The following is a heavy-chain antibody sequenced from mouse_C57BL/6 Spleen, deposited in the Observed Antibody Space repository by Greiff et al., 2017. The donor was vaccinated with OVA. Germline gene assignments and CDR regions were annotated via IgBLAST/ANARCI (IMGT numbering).Heavy chain of an antibody. Sequence: QVQLKQPGAELVKPGASVKLSCKASGYTFTSYWMQWVKQRPGQGLEWIGEIDPSDSYTNYNQKFKGKATLTVDTSSSTAYMQLSSLTSEDSAVYYCARITTGTAYWGQGTLVTVSA. CDR3: ARITTGTAY. CDR1: GYTFTSYW. V-gene: IGHV1-50*01. CDR2: IDPSDSYT. J-gene: IGHJ3*01. D-gene: IGHD1-1*01.